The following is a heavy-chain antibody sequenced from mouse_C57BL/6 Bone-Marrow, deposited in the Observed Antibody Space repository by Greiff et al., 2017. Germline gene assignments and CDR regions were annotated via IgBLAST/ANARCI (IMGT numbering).Heavy chain of an antibody. CDR3: ARDPWAAY. V-gene: IGHV5-4*01. Sequence: EVQGVESGGGLVKPGGSLKLSCAASGFTFSSYAMSWVRQTPEKRLEWVATISDGGSYTYYPDNVKGRFTISRDNAKNNLYLQMSHLKSEDTAMYYCARDPWAAYWGQGTLVTVSA. CDR1: GFTFSSYA. J-gene: IGHJ3*01. CDR2: ISDGGSYT.